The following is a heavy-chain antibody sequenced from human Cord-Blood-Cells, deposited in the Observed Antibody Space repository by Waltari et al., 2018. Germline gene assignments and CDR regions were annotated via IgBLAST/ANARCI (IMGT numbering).Heavy chain of an antibody. D-gene: IGHD6-13*01. CDR1: GFTFSSYS. CDR2: ISSSSSYI. J-gene: IGHJ6*03. V-gene: IGHV3-21*01. Sequence: EVQLVESGGGLVKPGGSLRLSCAASGFTFSSYSMNWVRQAPGKGLEWVSSISSSSSYIYYADSVKGRFTNARDNAKNSLYLQMNSLRAEDTAVYYCAREYSSSWYYYYYYMDVWGKGTTVTVSS. CDR3: AREYSSSWYYYYYYMDV.